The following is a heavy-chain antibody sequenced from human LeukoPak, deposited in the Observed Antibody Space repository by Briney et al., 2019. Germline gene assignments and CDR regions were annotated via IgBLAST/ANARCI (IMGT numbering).Heavy chain of an antibody. D-gene: IGHD3-10*01. CDR3: ARRNYGSGTYDY. Sequence: SETLSLTCTVSGGSISSYYWSWIRQPPGKGLEWIGHMYYSGNTDYNPSLKSRVTISIDTSKNQFSLKLSSVTAADTAVYYCARRNYGSGTYDYWGQEPWSPSPQ. CDR2: MYYSGNT. CDR1: GGSISSYY. J-gene: IGHJ4*01. V-gene: IGHV4-59*08.